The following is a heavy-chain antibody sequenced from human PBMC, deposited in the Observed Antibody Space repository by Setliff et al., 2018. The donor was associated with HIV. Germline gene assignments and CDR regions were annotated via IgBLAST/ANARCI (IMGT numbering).Heavy chain of an antibody. Sequence: KPSETLSLTCTVSGGSFTTYYWSWLRQPPGKELEWIGYFYTSGSTNYNPSLKSRVTISIDTSKNQFSLKLNAVTAADTAVYYCARRPPLTTGREYYFDFWGQGTLVTSPQ. CDR3: ARRPPLTTGREYYFDF. J-gene: IGHJ4*02. V-gene: IGHV4-4*09. CDR1: GGSFTTYY. CDR2: FYTSGST. D-gene: IGHD1-1*01.